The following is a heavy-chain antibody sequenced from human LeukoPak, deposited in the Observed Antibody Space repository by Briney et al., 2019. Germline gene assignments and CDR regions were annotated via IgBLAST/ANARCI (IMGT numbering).Heavy chain of an antibody. V-gene: IGHV1-2*02. CDR1: GYCLHQHY. CDR3: ATASNVTHTREP. J-gene: IGHJ5*02. CDR2: INPHRGAT. Sequence: GASVNASCQPSGYCLHQHYFKLLGQAPGQGLEWMGWINPHRGATNYAQRLQGRVSMDASFDTAHMALSRLTSRDTALYYCATASNVTHTREPWGQGTLVTVSS.